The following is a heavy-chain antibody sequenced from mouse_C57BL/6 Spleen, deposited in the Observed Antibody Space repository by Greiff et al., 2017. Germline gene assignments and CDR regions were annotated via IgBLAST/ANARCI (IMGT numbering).Heavy chain of an antibody. V-gene: IGHV1-80*01. Sequence: VKLQESGAELVKPGASVKISCKASGYAFSSYWMNWVKQRPGKGLEWIGQIYPGDGDTNYNGKFKGKATLTADKSSSTAYMQLSSLTSEDSAVYFCARPIYDGYYVGTFAYWGQGTLVTVSA. J-gene: IGHJ3*01. D-gene: IGHD2-3*01. CDR3: ARPIYDGYYVGTFAY. CDR2: IYPGDGDT. CDR1: GYAFSSYW.